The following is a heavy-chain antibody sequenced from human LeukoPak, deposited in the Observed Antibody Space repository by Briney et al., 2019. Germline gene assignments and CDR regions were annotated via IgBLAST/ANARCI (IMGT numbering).Heavy chain of an antibody. J-gene: IGHJ6*02. D-gene: IGHD2-21*02. CDR3: ARATYCGGDFYPYYYYGMDV. V-gene: IGHV1-69*13. Sequence: ASVKVSCKASGGTFSSYAISWVRQAPGQGLEWMGGIIPIFGTANYAQKFQGRVTITADESTSTAYMELSSLRSEDTAVYYCARATYCGGDFYPYYYYGMDVWGQGTTVTVSS. CDR2: IIPIFGTA. CDR1: GGTFSSYA.